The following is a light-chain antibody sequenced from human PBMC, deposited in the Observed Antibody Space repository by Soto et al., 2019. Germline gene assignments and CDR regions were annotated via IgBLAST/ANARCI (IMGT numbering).Light chain of an antibody. J-gene: IGKJ1*01. CDR1: QSVSSN. V-gene: IGKV3-15*01. CDR3: QQYNNWPPWP. Sequence: EIVMTQSPATLSVSPGERATLSCRASQSVSSNLAWYQQKPGQAPRLLIYGASTRATGIPARFSGSGSGTEFTPTISSLQSEDFAVYYCQQYNNWPPWPFGQGTKVEIK. CDR2: GAS.